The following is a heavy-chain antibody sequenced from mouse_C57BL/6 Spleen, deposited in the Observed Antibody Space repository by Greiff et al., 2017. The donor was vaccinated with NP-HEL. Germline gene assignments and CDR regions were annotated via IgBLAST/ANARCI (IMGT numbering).Heavy chain of an antibody. V-gene: IGHV6-3*01. CDR1: GFTFSNYW. Sequence: EVKVVESGGGLVQPGGSMKLSCVASGFTFSNYWMNWVRQSPEKGLEWVAHIRLKSDNYATPYAESVKGRFTISCADSTISVYLQMNNLRAEDTGIYYCTTVAWFADWGQGTLVTVSA. J-gene: IGHJ3*01. CDR2: IRLKSDNYAT. CDR3: TTVAWFAD.